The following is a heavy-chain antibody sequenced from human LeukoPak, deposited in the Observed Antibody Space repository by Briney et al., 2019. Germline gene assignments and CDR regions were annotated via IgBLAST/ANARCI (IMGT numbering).Heavy chain of an antibody. V-gene: IGHV4-4*09. Sequence: PSETLSLTCAVSGGSIRDYQWSWIRQPPGKGLEWIGDIYSSGSTNYNPSLKSRVTISVDNSKNQFSLKLSSVTAADTAVYYCARRTSGYSHFDYRGQGTLVTVSS. CDR3: ARRTSGYSHFDY. CDR2: IYSSGST. J-gene: IGHJ4*02. D-gene: IGHD3-22*01. CDR1: GGSIRDYQ.